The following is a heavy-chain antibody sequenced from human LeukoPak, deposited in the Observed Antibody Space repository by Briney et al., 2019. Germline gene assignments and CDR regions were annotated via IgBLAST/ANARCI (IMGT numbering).Heavy chain of an antibody. V-gene: IGHV1-2*02. Sequence: ASVKVSCKASGYTFTGYYMHWVRQAPGQGGERMGWINANSGGTNYAQKFQGRVTMTRDTSSSTAYMELRRLRSDDTAVYYCASSGSYSRILDYWGQGTLVTVSS. D-gene: IGHD3-10*01. CDR1: GYTFTGYY. J-gene: IGHJ4*02. CDR3: ASSGSYSRILDY. CDR2: INANSGGT.